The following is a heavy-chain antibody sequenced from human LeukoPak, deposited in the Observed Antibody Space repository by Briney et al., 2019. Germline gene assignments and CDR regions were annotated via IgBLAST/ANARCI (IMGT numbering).Heavy chain of an antibody. V-gene: IGHV4-39*07. CDR1: GDSFTSVTDY. J-gene: IGHJ4*02. CDR2: GDYSGGT. D-gene: IGHD6-19*01. CDR3: AGERGEEYSSGWYKRNYFDN. Sequence: SETLSLTCTVSGDSFTSVTDYWAWIRQPPGKGLEWIATGDYSGGTYYNPSLESRVAISADMSKNQISLQLTSVTGADTAVYYCAGERGEEYSSGWYKRNYFDNWGQGIRVTVSS.